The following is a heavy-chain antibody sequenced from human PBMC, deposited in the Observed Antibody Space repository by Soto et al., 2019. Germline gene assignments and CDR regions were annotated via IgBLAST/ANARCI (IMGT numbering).Heavy chain of an antibody. J-gene: IGHJ4*02. V-gene: IGHV3-23*01. Sequence: EVQLLESGGGLVQRGGSLRRSCAASGFPFSSYVMSWVRQAPGKGLEWVSGISGGGSNTFYADSVKGRFTISRDNSKNTLLLQMISLGAEDTAVYYCAKDSNKYSSSLRGRYFDYWGQGIGVTVSS. CDR3: AKDSNKYSSSLRGRYFDY. CDR2: ISGGGSNT. D-gene: IGHD4-4*01. CDR1: GFPFSSYV.